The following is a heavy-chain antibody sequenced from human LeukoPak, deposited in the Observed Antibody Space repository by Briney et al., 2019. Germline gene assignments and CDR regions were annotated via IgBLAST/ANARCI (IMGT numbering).Heavy chain of an antibody. CDR2: MNPNSGNT. D-gene: IGHD3-16*01. V-gene: IGHV1-8*02. J-gene: IGHJ4*02. Sequence: ASVKVSCKASGYTFTGYYMHWVRQATGQGLEWMGWMNPNSGNTGYAQKFQGRVTMTRNTSISTAYMELSSLRSEDTAVYYCARGKRMITFGGVTAPFDYWGQGTLVTVSS. CDR1: GYTFTGYY. CDR3: ARGKRMITFGGVTAPFDY.